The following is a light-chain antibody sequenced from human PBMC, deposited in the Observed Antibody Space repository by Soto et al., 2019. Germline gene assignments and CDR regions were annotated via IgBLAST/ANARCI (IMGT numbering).Light chain of an antibody. CDR3: QQYNNWPIT. Sequence: DIQMTQSPSSVSASVGDRVTITCRASQDVNSWLAWYQQRPGKAPKLLIYGASTLQSGVPSRFSGSGSGTDFTLTISSLQSEDFAVYYCQQYNNWPITFGRGTRLEIK. CDR2: GAS. V-gene: IGKV1-12*01. J-gene: IGKJ5*01. CDR1: QDVNSW.